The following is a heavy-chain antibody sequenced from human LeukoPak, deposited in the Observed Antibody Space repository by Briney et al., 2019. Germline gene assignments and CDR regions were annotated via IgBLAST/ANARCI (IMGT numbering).Heavy chain of an antibody. D-gene: IGHD3-10*01. V-gene: IGHV4-4*02. CDR3: ARHASYYYGSGFDP. CDR2: IYHRGST. CDR1: GNSISSDDW. J-gene: IGHJ5*02. Sequence: SGTLSLTCAVSGNSISSDDWWTWVRQPPGRGLEWIGEIYHRGSTNYNPSLKSRVTISIDKSRNHFSLMLTSVTAADTAVYYCARHASYYYGSGFDPWGQGTLVTVSS.